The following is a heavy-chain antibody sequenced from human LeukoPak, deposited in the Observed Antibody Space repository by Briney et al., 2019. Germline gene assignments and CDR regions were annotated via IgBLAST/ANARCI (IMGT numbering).Heavy chain of an antibody. J-gene: IGHJ3*02. CDR3: VLGAYWNDDKNAFHI. CDR1: GLTFSSYD. CDR2: TGATGDT. D-gene: IGHD1-1*01. Sequence: GGSLRLSCAASGLTFSSYDMHWVRQAPGKGLEWVLSTGATGDTYYAGSVKGRFTVSRDNAKKSLYLQMSSLRAGDTAVYFCVLGAYWNDDKNAFHIWGPGTMVTVSS. V-gene: IGHV3-13*01.